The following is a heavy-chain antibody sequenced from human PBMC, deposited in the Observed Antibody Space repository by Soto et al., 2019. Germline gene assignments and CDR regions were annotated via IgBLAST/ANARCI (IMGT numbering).Heavy chain of an antibody. J-gene: IGHJ4*02. Sequence: GGSLRLSCAASGFTFSSYGMHWVRQAPGKGLEWVAVISYDGSNKYYADSVKGRFTISRDNSKNTLYLQMNSLRAEDTAVYYCAKDAPFYTAMVDVEVATICYFDYWGRGTLVTVSS. CDR1: GFTFSSYG. D-gene: IGHD5-18*01. CDR2: ISYDGSNK. V-gene: IGHV3-30*18. CDR3: AKDAPFYTAMVDVEVATICYFDY.